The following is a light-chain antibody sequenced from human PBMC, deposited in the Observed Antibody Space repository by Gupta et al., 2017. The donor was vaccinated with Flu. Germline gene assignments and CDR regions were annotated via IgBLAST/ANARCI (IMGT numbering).Light chain of an antibody. J-gene: IGKJ2*03. CDR1: NNKNV. Sequence: NNKNVLAWYHQRPGQPPKLLIYLASTCNCGVPDRFISSDSGTYFTLTVSSLQPDDVALYYCQQYFDTPPSFGQETPL. CDR2: LAS. V-gene: IGKV4-1*01. CDR3: QQYFDTPPS.